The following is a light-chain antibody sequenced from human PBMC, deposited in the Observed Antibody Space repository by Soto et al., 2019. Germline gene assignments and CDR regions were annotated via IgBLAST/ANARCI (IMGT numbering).Light chain of an antibody. V-gene: IGKV1-39*01. CDR3: QQSYSTPFIT. CDR1: QSISSY. J-gene: IGKJ5*01. CDR2: AAS. Sequence: DIQMTQSPSSLSASVGDRVTITCRASQSISSYLNWYQQKPGKAPKLLIYAASSLQSGVPSRFSGSGSGTALTLTISSLQPEDFATYYCQQSYSTPFITFGQGTRLEIK.